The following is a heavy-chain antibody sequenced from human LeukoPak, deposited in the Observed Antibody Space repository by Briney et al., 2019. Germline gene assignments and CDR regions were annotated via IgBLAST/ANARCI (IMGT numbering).Heavy chain of an antibody. V-gene: IGHV4-30-4*07. CDR1: GGCISSGGYS. Sequence: SETLSLTCAVSGGCISSGGYSWSWIRQPPGKGLEWIGYIYYSGSTYYNPSLKSRVTISVDTSKNQFSLKLSSVTAADTAVYYCANTREYYDSSGHNKIEYFQHWGQGTLVTVSS. J-gene: IGHJ1*01. CDR2: IYYSGST. D-gene: IGHD3-22*01. CDR3: ANTREYYDSSGHNKIEYFQH.